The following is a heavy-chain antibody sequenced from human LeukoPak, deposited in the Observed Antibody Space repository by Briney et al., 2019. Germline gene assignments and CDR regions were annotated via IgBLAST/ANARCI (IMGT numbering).Heavy chain of an antibody. CDR2: IYYSGST. D-gene: IGHD3-10*01. V-gene: IGHV4-30-4*01. J-gene: IGHJ4*02. CDR3: ARDPYYYGSGSSIGSPY. CDR1: GGSISSGDYY. Sequence: SETLSLTCTVSGGSISSGDYYWSWIRQPPGKGLEWIGYIYYSGSTYYNPSLKSRVTISVDTSKNQFSLKLSSVTAADTAVYYCARDPYYYGSGSSIGSPYWGQGTLVTVSS.